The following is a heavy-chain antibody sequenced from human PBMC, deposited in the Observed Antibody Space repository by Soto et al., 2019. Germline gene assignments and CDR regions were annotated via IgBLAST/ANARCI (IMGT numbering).Heavy chain of an antibody. D-gene: IGHD2-8*01. CDR1: GGSFSGYY. CDR3: ARDASGCTNGVCYKYYGMDV. CDR2: INHSGST. V-gene: IGHV4-34*01. Sequence: TLSLTCAVYGGSFSGYYWSWIRQPPGKGLEWIGEINHSGSTNYNPSLKSRVTISVDTSKNQFSLKLSSVTAADTAVYYCARDASGCTNGVCYKYYGMDVWGQGTTVTAP. J-gene: IGHJ6*02.